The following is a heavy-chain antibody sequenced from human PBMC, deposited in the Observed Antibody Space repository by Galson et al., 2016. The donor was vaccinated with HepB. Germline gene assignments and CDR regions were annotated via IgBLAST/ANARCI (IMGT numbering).Heavy chain of an antibody. D-gene: IGHD3-10*01. J-gene: IGHJ6*03. CDR2: INQDGSLK. CDR3: ARYRRESARYYTDV. V-gene: IGHV3-7*03. Sequence: SLRLSCAAFGFTFSDFYMSWLRQAPGKGLEWAANINQDGSLKYYVDSVRGRFTISRDNAENSLFLQMNSLRAEDTAVYYCARYRRESARYYTDVWGGGTPVIVSS. CDR1: GFTFSDFY.